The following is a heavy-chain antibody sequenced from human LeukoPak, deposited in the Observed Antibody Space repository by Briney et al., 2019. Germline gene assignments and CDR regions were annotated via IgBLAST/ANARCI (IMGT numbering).Heavy chain of an antibody. J-gene: IGHJ4*02. D-gene: IGHD6-19*01. CDR2: IYTSGGT. V-gene: IGHV4-4*08. CDR1: GGSLTSSFY. CDR3: ARSIRGYSSGWYYFDY. Sequence: SETLSLTCTVSGGSLTSSFYWSWIRPSPGKGLEWIGYIYTSGGTTYNPSLKSRLTISADTSKNQFSVKLSSVTAADTAVYYCARSIRGYSSGWYYFDYWGQGTLITVSS.